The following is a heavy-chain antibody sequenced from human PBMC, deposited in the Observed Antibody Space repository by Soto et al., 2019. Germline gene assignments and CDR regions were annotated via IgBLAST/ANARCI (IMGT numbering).Heavy chain of an antibody. CDR1: GYSFTDYH. J-gene: IGHJ6*02. Sequence: ASVKVSCKASGYSFTDYHIHWVRQAPGQGLEWPGRINPKSGGTSTAQKVQGWVTMTTDTSISTASMELTRLTSDDTAIYYCARGDSTDCSNGVCSFFYNHDMDVWGQGTTVTVSS. CDR3: ARGDSTDCSNGVCSFFYNHDMDV. CDR2: INPKSGGT. V-gene: IGHV1-2*04. D-gene: IGHD2-8*01.